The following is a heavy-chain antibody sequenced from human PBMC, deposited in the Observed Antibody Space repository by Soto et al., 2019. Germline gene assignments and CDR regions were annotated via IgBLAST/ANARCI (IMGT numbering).Heavy chain of an antibody. CDR3: AKDTPSGEGLVFLEWFASGLYYYSFMAV. D-gene: IGHD3-3*01. CDR2: ISGSGGST. Sequence: GKGLEWVSAISGSGGSTYYADSVKGRFTISRDNSKNTLYLQMNSLRAEDTAVYYCAKDTPSGEGLVFLEWFASGLYYYSFMAVWGKGSTVPGSS. V-gene: IGHV3-23*01. J-gene: IGHJ6*03.